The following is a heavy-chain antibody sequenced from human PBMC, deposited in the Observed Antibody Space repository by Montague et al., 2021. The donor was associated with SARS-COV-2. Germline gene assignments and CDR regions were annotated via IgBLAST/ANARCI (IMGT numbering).Heavy chain of an antibody. Sequence: CAISGDSVGSEEARCRWDEQTPELDLQRQRVSYYRSEKYNDYAVSVKSRITVNPDTSENQISLQLNSVTPEDTAVYYCARTSASSDYWGQGTLVTVSS. CDR2: SYYRSEKYN. CDR1: GDSVGSEEAR. V-gene: IGHV6-1*01. J-gene: IGHJ4*02. CDR3: ARTSASSDY. D-gene: IGHD1-26*01.